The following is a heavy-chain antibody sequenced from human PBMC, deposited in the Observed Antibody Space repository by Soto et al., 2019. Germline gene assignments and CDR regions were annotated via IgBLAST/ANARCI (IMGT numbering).Heavy chain of an antibody. D-gene: IGHD3-10*01. J-gene: IGHJ6*02. CDR2: IDPSDSYT. CDR1: GYSFTSYW. CDR3: AGNYYYGSGSYYTALYCYYGMDV. V-gene: IGHV5-10-1*01. Sequence: GESLKISCKGSGYSFTSYWISWVRQMPGKGLEWMGRIDPSDSYTNYSPSFQGHVTISADKSISTAYLQWSSLKASDTAMYYCAGNYYYGSGSYYTALYCYYGMDVWGQGTTVTVSS.